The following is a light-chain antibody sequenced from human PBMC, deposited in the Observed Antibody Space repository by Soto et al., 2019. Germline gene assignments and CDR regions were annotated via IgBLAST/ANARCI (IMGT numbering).Light chain of an antibody. Sequence: QSVLSQPASVSRSPGQSITIACAGTSSDIGRYNMVSWYQQHPGKVPKLLIYEFSIRPSGVSDRFSGSRSGNTASLNISGLPPEDNAGYYCTTYSSKSTHGFGSGAKVTVL. J-gene: IGLJ1*01. V-gene: IGLV2-14*02. CDR2: EFS. CDR1: SSDIGRYNM. CDR3: TTYSSKSTHG.